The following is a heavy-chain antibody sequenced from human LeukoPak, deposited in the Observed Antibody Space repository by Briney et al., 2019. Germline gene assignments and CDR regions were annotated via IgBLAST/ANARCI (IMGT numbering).Heavy chain of an antibody. J-gene: IGHJ3*02. D-gene: IGHD3-22*01. CDR3: ARLPGPDGPGGFYYDGRGYLKGRYTFVI. CDR2: IYYSGST. V-gene: IGHV4-39*01. CDR1: GGSISSSSYY. Sequence: PSETLSLTCTVSGGSISSSSYYWGWIRQPPGKGLEWIGSIYYSGSTYYNPSLKSRVTIPVDTSKNQFSLKLSSVTAADTAVYYCARLPGPDGPGGFYYDGRGYLKGRYTFVIWGKGKMSPSLQ.